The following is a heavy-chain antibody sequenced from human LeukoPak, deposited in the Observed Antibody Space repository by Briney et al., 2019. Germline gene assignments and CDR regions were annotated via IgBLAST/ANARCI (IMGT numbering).Heavy chain of an antibody. CDR3: AKRNSSGFYYFDY. J-gene: IGHJ4*02. D-gene: IGHD6-19*01. CDR2: ISISGGST. Sequence: GSLRLSCAASGFTFSGYAMSWVRQAPGKGLEWVSVISISGGSTYYADSVKGRFTISRDNSKKTLFLQMNSLRAEDTAVYYCAKRNSSGFYYFDYWGQGTLVTVSS. CDR1: GFTFSGYA. V-gene: IGHV3-23*01.